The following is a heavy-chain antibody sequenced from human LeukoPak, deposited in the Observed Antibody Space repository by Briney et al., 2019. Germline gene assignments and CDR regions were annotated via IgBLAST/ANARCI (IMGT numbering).Heavy chain of an antibody. CDR1: GGSISSSSYY. CDR3: ARRSIAVAAWFDP. CDR2: IYYSGTT. D-gene: IGHD6-19*01. J-gene: IGHJ5*02. Sequence: PSETLSLTCTVSGGSISSSSYYWGWIRQPPGKGLEWLGSIYYSGTTYYNPSLKSRVTISVDTSKNQFSLKLSSVTAADTAVYYCARRSIAVAAWFDPWGQGTLVTVSS. V-gene: IGHV4-39*01.